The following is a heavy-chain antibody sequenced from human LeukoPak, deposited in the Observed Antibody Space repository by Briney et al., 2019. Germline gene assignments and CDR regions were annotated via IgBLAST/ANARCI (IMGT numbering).Heavy chain of an antibody. Sequence: GGSLRLSCAASGFTFSSYWMSWVRQAPGKGLEWVANIKEDGSEKYYVDSVKGRFTISRDNAKTSLYLQMNSLRAEDTAVYYCARGPDIVVVPVDWFDPWGQGTLVTVSS. CDR3: ARGPDIVVVPVDWFDP. J-gene: IGHJ5*02. CDR1: GFTFSSYW. D-gene: IGHD2-2*01. CDR2: IKEDGSEK. V-gene: IGHV3-7*01.